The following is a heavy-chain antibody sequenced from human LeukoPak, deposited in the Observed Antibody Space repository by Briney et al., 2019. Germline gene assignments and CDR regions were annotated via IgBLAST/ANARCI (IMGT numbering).Heavy chain of an antibody. V-gene: IGHV3-64*04. CDR2: ISSNGGST. D-gene: IGHD3-16*01. Sequence: GGSLRLSCSASGFTFSRYAMHWVRQAPGKGLEYVSAISSNGGSTYYADSVKGRFTISRDNSKNTLYLQMNSLRAEDTAVYYCAREPPGGGFDYWGQGTLVTVSP. J-gene: IGHJ4*02. CDR3: AREPPGGGFDY. CDR1: GFTFSRYA.